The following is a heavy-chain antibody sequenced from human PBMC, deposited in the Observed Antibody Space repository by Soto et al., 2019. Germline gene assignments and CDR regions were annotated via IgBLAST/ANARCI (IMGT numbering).Heavy chain of an antibody. CDR1: GLTFSSYS. CDR2: ISSSGRYI. Sequence: AGSLRISCAASGLTFSSYSMNWVRQAPGKGLEWVSSISSSGRYIYYADSVKGRFTISRDSAKSSLYLQMNSLRAEDTAIYYCARTLRAVAGLDTFDIWGQGTMVNVSS. V-gene: IGHV3-21*01. CDR3: ARTLRAVAGLDTFDI. J-gene: IGHJ3*02. D-gene: IGHD6-19*01.